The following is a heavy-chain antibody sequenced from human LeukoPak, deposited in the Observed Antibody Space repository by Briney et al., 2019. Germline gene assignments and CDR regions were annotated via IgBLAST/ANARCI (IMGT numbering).Heavy chain of an antibody. CDR2: IYYSGST. Sequence: NPSETLSLTCTVSGGSISSSSYYWGWIRQPPGKGLAWIGSIYYSGSTYYNPSLKSRVTISVDTSKNQFSLKLSSVTAADTAVYYCARHAESGTTFEKWGQGTLVTVSS. CDR1: GGSISSSSYY. V-gene: IGHV4-39*01. D-gene: IGHD1-26*01. J-gene: IGHJ4*02. CDR3: ARHAESGTTFEK.